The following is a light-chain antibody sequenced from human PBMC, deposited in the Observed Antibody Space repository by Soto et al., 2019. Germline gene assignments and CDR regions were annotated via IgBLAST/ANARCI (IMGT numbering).Light chain of an antibody. V-gene: IGLV1-40*01. J-gene: IGLJ2*01. CDR3: QPYVSSLSGVV. Sequence: QSVLTQPPSVSGAPGQRVTFSFTGICSNIGAGYGVHWYQQLPGTSPKLLIFANSNRPSGVPDRFSVSKSGTSAALAITGLQAEYEADYYYQPYVSSLSGVVFGRGTQLTVL. CDR1: CSNIGAGYG. CDR2: ANS.